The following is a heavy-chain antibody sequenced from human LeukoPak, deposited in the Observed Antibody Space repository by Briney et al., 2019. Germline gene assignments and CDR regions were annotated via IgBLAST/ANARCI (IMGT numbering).Heavy chain of an antibody. V-gene: IGHV4-59*12. CDR2: IYYSGST. CDR1: GGSISSYY. J-gene: IGHJ4*02. D-gene: IGHD6-19*01. Sequence: SETLSLTCTVSGGSISSYYWSWIRQPPGKGLEWIGYIYYSGSTYYNPSLKSRVTISVDTSKNQFSLKLSSVTAADTAVYYCARDYSSGWSDYWGQGTLVTVSS. CDR3: ARDYSSGWSDY.